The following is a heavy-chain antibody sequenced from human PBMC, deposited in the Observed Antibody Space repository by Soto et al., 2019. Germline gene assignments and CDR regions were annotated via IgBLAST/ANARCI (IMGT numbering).Heavy chain of an antibody. CDR1: GGSFSGYY. CDR3: ARGWFANWFDP. CDR2: INHSGST. Sequence: PSETLSLTCAVYGGSFSGYYWSWIRQPPGKGLEWIGEINHSGSTNYNPSLKSRVTISVDTSENQFSLKLSSVTAADTAVYYCARGWFANWFDPWGQGTLVTVSS. J-gene: IGHJ5*02. V-gene: IGHV4-34*01. D-gene: IGHD3-10*01.